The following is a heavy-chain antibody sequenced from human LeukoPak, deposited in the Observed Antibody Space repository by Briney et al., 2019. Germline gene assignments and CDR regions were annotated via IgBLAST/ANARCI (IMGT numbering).Heavy chain of an antibody. J-gene: IGHJ4*02. CDR1: GGSFSGYY. Sequence: SETLSLTCAVYGGSFSGYYWSWIRQPPGKGLEWIGEINHRGSTKYNPSLKSRVTISVDTSKNQFSLKLSSVTAADTAVYYCARGDMLTGYSNWGQGNLVTVSS. CDR3: ARGDMLTGYSN. D-gene: IGHD3-9*01. CDR2: INHRGST. V-gene: IGHV4-34*01.